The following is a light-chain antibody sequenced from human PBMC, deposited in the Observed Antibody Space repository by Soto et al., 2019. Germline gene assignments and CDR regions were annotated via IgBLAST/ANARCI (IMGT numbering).Light chain of an antibody. CDR3: ASDTTSRALDL. J-gene: IGLJ3*02. CDR2: DVN. CDR1: SSDVGGHYY. V-gene: IGLV2-14*03. Sequence: QSALAQPASVSGSPGQSITISCTGTSSDVGGHYYVSWYQHHTGKAPKLMIYDVNNWPSEVSHRFSDSMSGNTASLTIAGRHAEDDADYYCASDTTSRALDLFGGPPKLTLL.